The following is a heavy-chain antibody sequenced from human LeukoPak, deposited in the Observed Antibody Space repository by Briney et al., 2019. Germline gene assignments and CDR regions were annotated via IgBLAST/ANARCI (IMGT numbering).Heavy chain of an antibody. CDR1: GGSISSYY. J-gene: IGHJ6*02. D-gene: IGHD1-1*01. CDR3: ARTNDGDYYYGMDV. CDR2: IYYSGST. Sequence: SETLSLICTVSGGSISSYYWSWIRQPPGKGLEWIGYIYYSGSTNYNPSLKSRVTISVDTSKNQFSLKLSSVTAADTAVYYCARTNDGDYYYGMDVWGQGTTVTVSS. V-gene: IGHV4-59*01.